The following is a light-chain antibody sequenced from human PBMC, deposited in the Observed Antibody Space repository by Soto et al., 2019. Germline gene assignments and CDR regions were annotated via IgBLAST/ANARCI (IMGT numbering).Light chain of an antibody. CDR3: QHYGSSPRRT. Sequence: EIVLTQSPGTLSSSPRERATLSCRASQSVGSGSLAWYQQKPGQAPRLLIYGASSRATGIPDRFSGSGSGTDFTLTIRRLEPEDFAVYYCQHYGSSPRRTFGQGTKVEIK. J-gene: IGKJ1*01. V-gene: IGKV3-20*01. CDR2: GAS. CDR1: QSVGSGS.